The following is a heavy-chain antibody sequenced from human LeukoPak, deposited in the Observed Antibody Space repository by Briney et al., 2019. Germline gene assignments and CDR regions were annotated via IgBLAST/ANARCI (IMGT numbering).Heavy chain of an antibody. CDR3: ARDRGSSGWYEFDY. Sequence: GGSLRLSCAASGFTSSNYWMSWVRQAPGKGLEWVANIKQDGSEKYYVDSVKGRFTISRDNAKSSLYLQMNSLRAEDTAVYYCARDRGSSGWYEFDYWGQGTLVTVSS. CDR2: IKQDGSEK. V-gene: IGHV3-7*01. J-gene: IGHJ4*02. CDR1: GFTSSNYW. D-gene: IGHD6-19*01.